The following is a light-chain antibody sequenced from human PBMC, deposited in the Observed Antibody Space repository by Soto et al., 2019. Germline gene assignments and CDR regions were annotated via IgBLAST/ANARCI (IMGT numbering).Light chain of an antibody. J-gene: IGKJ2*01. CDR3: QQSYSTPPEYN. Sequence: DIQMTQSPSSLSASVGDRVTITCRASQSISSYLNWYQQKPGKAPKLLIYAASSLQSGVPSRFSGSGSGTDFTLTISSLQPQDFATYYCQQSYSTPPEYNCGQGTKLEIK. V-gene: IGKV1-39*01. CDR2: AAS. CDR1: QSISSY.